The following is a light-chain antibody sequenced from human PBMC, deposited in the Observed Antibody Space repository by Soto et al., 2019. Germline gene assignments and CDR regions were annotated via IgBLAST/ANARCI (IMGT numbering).Light chain of an antibody. CDR2: VAS. CDR1: QNIENY. V-gene: IGKV1-39*01. J-gene: IGKJ5*01. Sequence: DIQMTQSPSSLSASLGDTVTISCRASQNIENYLHWYQQKAGKAPEVLLYVASVLKDGVSSRFSGSGYGTDFTLTITNLQPEDFAMYYCQHSFGSPPITFGQGTSLDIK. CDR3: QHSFGSPPIT.